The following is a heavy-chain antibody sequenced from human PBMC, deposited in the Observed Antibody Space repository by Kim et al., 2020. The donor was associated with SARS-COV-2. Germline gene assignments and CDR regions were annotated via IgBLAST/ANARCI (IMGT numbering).Heavy chain of an antibody. D-gene: IGHD2-8*02. CDR3: LRDTGGY. J-gene: IGHJ4*02. CDR1: GFTVTSSH. CDR2: IYSFART. V-gene: IGHV3-53*01. Sequence: GGSLRLSCSLSGFTVTSSHMYWVRQAPGKGLEFVSIIYSFARTYYADSVMGRFIISRDDSKNMLYLHMNSLRADDTAVYYCLRDTGGYWGQGTLVTVSA.